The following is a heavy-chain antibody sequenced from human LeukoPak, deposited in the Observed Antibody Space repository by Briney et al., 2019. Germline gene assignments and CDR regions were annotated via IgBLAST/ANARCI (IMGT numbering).Heavy chain of an antibody. CDR2: ISASGGST. CDR1: GLTFSSYA. J-gene: IGHJ4*02. Sequence: GGSLRLSCAASGLTFSSYAMSWVRQAPGKGLEWVSSISASGGSTYYADSVKGRFTISRDNSKNTLYLQMNSLRAEDTAVYYCAKFPARASGGWSTFDYWGQGTLVTVSS. V-gene: IGHV3-23*01. CDR3: AKFPARASGGWSTFDY. D-gene: IGHD6-19*01.